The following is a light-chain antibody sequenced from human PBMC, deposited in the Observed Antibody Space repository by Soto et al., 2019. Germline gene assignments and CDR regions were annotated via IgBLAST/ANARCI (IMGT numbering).Light chain of an antibody. CDR2: NSN. CDR3: AAWDDSLTGPV. J-gene: IGLJ1*01. V-gene: IGLV1-44*01. CDR1: RADIGSNF. Sequence: QSVLSKPPAASGSPGQTLIISCSGHRADIGSNFVNWYQHIPGTAPKLLIYNSNQRPSGAPDRFSGSKSGTSASLAISGLQSEDEADYYCAAWDDSLTGPVFGTGTKVTVL.